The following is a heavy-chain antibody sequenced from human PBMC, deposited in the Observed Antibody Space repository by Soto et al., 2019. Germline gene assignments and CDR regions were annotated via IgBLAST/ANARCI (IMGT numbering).Heavy chain of an antibody. CDR3: ARAAYDILTGYTYYYYYYGMDV. CDR1: GFTFSSYE. J-gene: IGHJ6*02. D-gene: IGHD3-9*01. CDR2: ISSSGSTI. V-gene: IGHV3-48*03. Sequence: PGGSLRLSCAASGFTFSSYEMNWVRQAPGKGLEWVSYISSSGSTIYYADSVKGRFTISRDNAKNSLHLQMNSLRAEDTAVYYCARAAYDILTGYTYYYYYYGMDVWGQGTTVTVSS.